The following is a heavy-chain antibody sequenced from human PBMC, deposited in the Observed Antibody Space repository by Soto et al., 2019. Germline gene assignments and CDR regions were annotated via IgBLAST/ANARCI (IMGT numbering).Heavy chain of an antibody. CDR2: IYYSGST. J-gene: IGHJ4*02. CDR3: ASSLWNCSSTSCQEDY. D-gene: IGHD2-2*01. CDR1: GGSISSYY. Sequence: SETLSLTCTVSGGSISSYYWSWIRQPPGKGLEWIGYIYYSGSTNYNPSPKSRVTISVDTSKNQFSLKLSSVTAADTAVYYCASSLWNCSSTSCQEDYWGQGTLVTVSS. V-gene: IGHV4-59*01.